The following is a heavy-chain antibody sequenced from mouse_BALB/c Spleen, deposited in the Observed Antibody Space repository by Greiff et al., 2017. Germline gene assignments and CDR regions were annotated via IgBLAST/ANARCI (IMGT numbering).Heavy chain of an antibody. CDR1: GFSLTSYG. V-gene: IGHV2-5-1*01. D-gene: IGHD1-1*01. Sequence: QVQLQQSGPSLVQPSQSLSITCTVSGFSLTSYGVHWVRQSPGKGLEWLGVIWRGGSTDYNAAFMSRLSITKDNSKSQVFFKMNSLQADDPAIYYCAKKAPLYGSHYYYAMDDWGQGTSVTVSS. CDR2: IWRGGST. J-gene: IGHJ4*01. CDR3: AKKAPLYGSHYYYAMDD.